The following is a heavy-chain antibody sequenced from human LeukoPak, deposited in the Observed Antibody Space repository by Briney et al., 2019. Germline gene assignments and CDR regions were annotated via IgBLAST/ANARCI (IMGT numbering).Heavy chain of an antibody. V-gene: IGHV3-30*04. Sequence: GGSLRLSCAASGFTFSSYAMHWVHQAPGKGLEWVAVISYDGSKKYYPDSVKGRFTISRDNSKNTLYLQMNSLRAEDTAVYYCARAKLTTSWPICGYWGQGTLVTVSS. CDR3: ARAKLTTSWPICGY. J-gene: IGHJ4*02. D-gene: IGHD2-2*01. CDR1: GFTFSSYA. CDR2: ISYDGSKK.